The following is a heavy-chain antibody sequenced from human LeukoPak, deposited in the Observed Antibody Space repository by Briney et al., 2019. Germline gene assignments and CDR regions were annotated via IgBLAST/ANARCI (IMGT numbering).Heavy chain of an antibody. CDR3: AREILGGFNPGAY. CDR2: IHRSGSP. CDR1: LDSTTSNFW. J-gene: IGHJ4*02. D-gene: IGHD1-14*01. Sequence: SETLSLTCTVSLDSTTSNFWSWVRQPPGKGLEWIWEIHRSGSPNYNPSLQSRVTISIDRSRNQIVLGLSSVTAADTAVYYCAREILGGFNPGAYWGQGTLVTVSS. V-gene: IGHV4-4*02.